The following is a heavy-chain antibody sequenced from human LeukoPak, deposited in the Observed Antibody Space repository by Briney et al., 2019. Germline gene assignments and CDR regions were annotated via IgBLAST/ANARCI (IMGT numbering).Heavy chain of an antibody. J-gene: IGHJ4*02. CDR2: IIPIFGTA. CDR3: ARGTDTAMGIFDY. CDR1: GGTFSSYA. Sequence: ASVRVSCKASGGTFSSYAISWVRHAPGQGLEWMGGIIPIFGTANYAQKFQGRVTITADESTSTAYMELSSLRSEDTAVYYCARGTDTAMGIFDYWGQGTLVTVSS. V-gene: IGHV1-69*13. D-gene: IGHD5-18*01.